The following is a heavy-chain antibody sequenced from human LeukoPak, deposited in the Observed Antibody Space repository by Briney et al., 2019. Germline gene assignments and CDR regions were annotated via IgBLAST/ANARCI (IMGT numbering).Heavy chain of an antibody. Sequence: GASVKVSCKASGYTFTSYYMHWVRQAPGQGLEWMGIINPSGGSTSYAQKFQGRVTMTRDTSISTAYMELSRLRSDDTAVYYCARESSGFNSDFDYWGQGTLVTVSS. V-gene: IGHV1-46*01. D-gene: IGHD6-19*01. CDR1: GYTFTSYY. CDR3: ARESSGFNSDFDY. J-gene: IGHJ4*02. CDR2: INPSGGST.